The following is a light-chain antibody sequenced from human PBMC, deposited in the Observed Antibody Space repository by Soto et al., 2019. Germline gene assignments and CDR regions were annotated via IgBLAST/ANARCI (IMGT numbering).Light chain of an antibody. Sequence: DIQMTQSPSSLSASVGERVTIACRASQDIRNYLLWDQQKPGKAPKFLIYAASSLQSGVPSRFRGSGSGTHFALTITSLQPEDFATYYCQQYKDYPLTFGGGTRVEIK. CDR3: QQYKDYPLT. CDR1: QDIRNY. V-gene: IGKV1-16*01. CDR2: AAS. J-gene: IGKJ4*01.